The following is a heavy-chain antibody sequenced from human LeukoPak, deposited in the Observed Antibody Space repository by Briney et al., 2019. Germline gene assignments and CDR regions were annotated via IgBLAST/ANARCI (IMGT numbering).Heavy chain of an antibody. CDR3: ARDLSSTSNWEFDY. J-gene: IGHJ4*02. CDR1: GGTFSSYA. Sequence: SVKVSCKASGGTFSSYAISWVRQAPGQGLEWMGRIIPIFGTANYAQEFQGRVTITTDESTSTAYMELSSLTSDDTAVYYCARDLSSTSNWEFDYWGQGTLVTVSS. CDR2: IIPIFGTA. V-gene: IGHV1-69*05. D-gene: IGHD1-26*01.